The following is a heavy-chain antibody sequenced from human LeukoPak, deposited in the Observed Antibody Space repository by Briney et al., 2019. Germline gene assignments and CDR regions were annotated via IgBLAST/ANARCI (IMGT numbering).Heavy chain of an antibody. J-gene: IGHJ3*02. CDR2: ISGSGGST. D-gene: IGHD1-26*01. CDR3: ARKKTVGATGPDAFDI. Sequence: GGSLRLSCAASGFTFSSYAISWVRQAPGKGLEWVSAISGSGGSTYYADSVKGRFTISRDNSKNTLYLQMNSLRAEDTAVYYCARKKTVGATGPDAFDIWGQGTMVTVSS. CDR1: GFTFSSYA. V-gene: IGHV3-23*01.